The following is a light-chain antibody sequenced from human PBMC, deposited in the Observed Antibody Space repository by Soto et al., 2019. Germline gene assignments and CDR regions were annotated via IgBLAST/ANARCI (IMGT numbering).Light chain of an antibody. Sequence: DIQLTQSPSFLSASVGDRITITCRASQGISSYLAWYQQKPGKAPKLLIYAASTLQSGVPSRFSGGGSGTEFTLTINLQTEDFATYYCQQFRSYPSTFGPGTKVDI. V-gene: IGKV1-9*01. CDR1: QGISSY. J-gene: IGKJ3*01. CDR2: AAS. CDR3: QQFRSYPST.